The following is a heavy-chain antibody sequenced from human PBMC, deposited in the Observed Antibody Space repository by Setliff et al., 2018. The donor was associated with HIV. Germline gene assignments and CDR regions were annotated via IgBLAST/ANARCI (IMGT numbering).Heavy chain of an antibody. Sequence: ASVKVSCKASGGTFSSYAISWVRQAPGQGLEWMGGINTNTGNPTYAQGFTGRFVFSLDTSVSTAYLQISSLKAEDTAVYYCARGLGVRHGPHCYMDVWGKGTTVTSP. CDR1: GGTFSSYA. CDR2: INTNTGNP. CDR3: ARGLGVRHGPHCYMDV. V-gene: IGHV7-4-1*02. D-gene: IGHD3-16*01. J-gene: IGHJ6*03.